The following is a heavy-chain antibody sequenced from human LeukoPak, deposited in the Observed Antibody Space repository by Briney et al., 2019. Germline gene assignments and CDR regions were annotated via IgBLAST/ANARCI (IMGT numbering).Heavy chain of an antibody. D-gene: IGHD6-13*01. V-gene: IGHV3-33*01. CDR1: GFTFSSYG. J-gene: IGHJ4*02. CDR3: ARLPYSSRTFDY. CDR2: IWYDGSNK. Sequence: PGGSLRLSCAASGFTFSSYGMHWVRQAPGKGLEWVAVIWYDGSNKYYADCVKGRFTISRDNSKNTLYLQMNSLRAEDTAVYYCARLPYSSRTFDYWGQGTLVTVSS.